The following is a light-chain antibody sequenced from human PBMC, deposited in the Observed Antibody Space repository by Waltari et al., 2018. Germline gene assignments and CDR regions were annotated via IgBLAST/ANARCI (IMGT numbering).Light chain of an antibody. V-gene: IGKV2-28*01. CDR2: VGS. CDR1: QNLLHTNGNNH. J-gene: IGKJ5*01. CDR3: TQALQFPFT. Sequence: DIRLTQSPLSLTVTPGEPPSISCRSSQNLLHTNGNNHLNWYLQKPGQSPQLLIYVGSTRASGVPDRFSDIGSGTDFTLKISRVEAEDVRIYYCTQALQFPFTFGQGTRLEIE.